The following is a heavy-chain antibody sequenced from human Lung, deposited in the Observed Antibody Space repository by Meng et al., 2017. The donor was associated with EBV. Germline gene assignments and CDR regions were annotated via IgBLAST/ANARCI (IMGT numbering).Heavy chain of an antibody. J-gene: IGHJ4*02. CDR1: GGSFRCYY. V-gene: IGHV4-34*02. CDR2: INHSGHT. D-gene: IGHD2-15*01. Sequence: QASTQQVSACLLTPSETLAPRCVLSGGSFRCYYWSWTRQSLERGLEWIGEINHSGHTNYNPSLKSRVTISVDTSKNQFSLNLSSVTAADTAVYYCARGRQIGWQGGDFAYWSQGTLVTVSS. CDR3: ARGRQIGWQGGDFAY.